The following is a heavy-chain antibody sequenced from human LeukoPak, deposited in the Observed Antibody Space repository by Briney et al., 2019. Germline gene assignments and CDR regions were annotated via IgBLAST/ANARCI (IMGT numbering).Heavy chain of an antibody. J-gene: IGHJ4*02. CDR2: IYYSGST. CDR1: GGSISSSSYY. D-gene: IGHD6-19*01. Sequence: SETLSLTCTVSGGSISSSSYYWGWIRQPPGKGLEWIGSIYYSGSTYYNPSLKSRVTISVDTSKNQFSLKLSSVTAADTAVYYPIAVSANEGPIDYRGQGTLVTVSS. V-gene: IGHV4-39*01. CDR3: IAVSANEGPIDY.